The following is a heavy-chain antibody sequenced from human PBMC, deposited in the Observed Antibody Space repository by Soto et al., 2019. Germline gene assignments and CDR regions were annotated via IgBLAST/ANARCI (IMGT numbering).Heavy chain of an antibody. CDR3: ARVTPGDCTNGVCYTRSPLEAYYYYGMDV. V-gene: IGHV1-46*01. CDR1: GYTFTSYY. CDR2: INPSGGST. D-gene: IGHD2-8*01. J-gene: IGHJ6*02. Sequence: GASVKVSCKASGYTFTSYYMHWVRQAPGQGLEWMGIINPSGGSTSYAQKFQGRVTMTRDTSTSTVYMELSSLRSEDTAVYYCARVTPGDCTNGVCYTRSPLEAYYYYGMDVWGQGTTVTVPS.